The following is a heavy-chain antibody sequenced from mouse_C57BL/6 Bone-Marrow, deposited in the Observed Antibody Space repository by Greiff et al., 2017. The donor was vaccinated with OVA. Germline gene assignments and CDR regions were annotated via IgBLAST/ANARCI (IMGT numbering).Heavy chain of an antibody. V-gene: IGHV7-1*01. CDR3: ARGGGNWAYWYFDV. D-gene: IGHD4-1*01. J-gene: IGHJ1*03. CDR2: SRNKANDYTT. Sequence: DVKLVESGGGLVQSGRSLRLSCATSGFTFSDFYMEWVRQAPGKGLEWIAASRNKANDYTTEYSASVKGRFIVSRDTSQSILYLQMNALRAEDTAIYYCARGGGNWAYWYFDVWGTGTTVTVSS. CDR1: GFTFSDFY.